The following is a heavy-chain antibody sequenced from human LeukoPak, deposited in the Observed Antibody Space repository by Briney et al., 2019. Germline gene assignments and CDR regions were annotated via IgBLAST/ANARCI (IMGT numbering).Heavy chain of an antibody. CDR1: GGTFSSYA. J-gene: IGHJ4*02. CDR2: INPNSGGT. V-gene: IGHV1-2*04. D-gene: IGHD6-13*01. CDR3: ARSGMAAAGYSIDY. Sequence: ASVKVSCKASGGTFSSYAISWVRQAPGQGLEWMGWINPNSGGTNYAQKFQGWVTMTRDTSISTAYMELSRLRSDDTAVYYCARSGMAAAGYSIDYWGQGTLVTVSS.